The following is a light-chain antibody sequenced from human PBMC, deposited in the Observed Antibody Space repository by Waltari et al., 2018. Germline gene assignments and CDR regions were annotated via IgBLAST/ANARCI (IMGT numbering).Light chain of an antibody. CDR3: CSYAGSSTSVV. CDR2: EVS. CDR1: SSDVGNYNL. V-gene: IGLV2-23*02. Sequence: QSALTQPASVSGSPGQSITISCTGTSSDVGNYNLVSWYQQHPGKAPKLMIYEVSKRPSGVSNRFSGSKSGNMASLTISGLQAEDEADYYCCSYAGSSTSVVFGGGTKLTVL. J-gene: IGLJ2*01.